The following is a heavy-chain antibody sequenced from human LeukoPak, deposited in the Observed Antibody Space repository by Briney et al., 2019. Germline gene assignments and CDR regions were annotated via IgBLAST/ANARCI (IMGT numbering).Heavy chain of an antibody. V-gene: IGHV3-30-3*01. Sequence: GGSLRLSCAASGFTFSSYAMHWVRQAPGKGLEWVAVISYDGSNKYYADSVKGRFTISRDNSKNTLYLQMNSLRAEDTAVYYCARVGITMIVVVPRDWYFDLWGRGTLVTVSS. D-gene: IGHD3-22*01. CDR3: ARVGITMIVVVPRDWYFDL. CDR1: GFTFSSYA. J-gene: IGHJ2*01. CDR2: ISYDGSNK.